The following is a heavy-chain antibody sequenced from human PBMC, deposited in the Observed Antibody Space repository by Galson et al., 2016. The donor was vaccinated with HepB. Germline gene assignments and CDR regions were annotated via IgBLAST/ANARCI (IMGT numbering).Heavy chain of an antibody. CDR2: IYYSGNS. J-gene: IGHJ3*02. V-gene: IGHV4-30-4*01. CDR1: GGSISSVDYY. CDR3: ARAPGSFDI. Sequence: LSLTCSVSGGSISSVDYYWNWIRQPPGKGLEWVGYIYYSGNSHYNPSLKSRVTMSVDTSKNQFSLNLTSVTAADTAVYYCARAPGSFDIWGRGTMVTVSS.